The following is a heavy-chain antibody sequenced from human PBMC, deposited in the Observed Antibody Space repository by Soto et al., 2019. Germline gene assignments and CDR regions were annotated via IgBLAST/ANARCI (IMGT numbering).Heavy chain of an antibody. CDR2: TYYRSKYYN. CDR1: GDSVSSNSTA. D-gene: IGHD6-19*01. J-gene: IGHJ4*02. CDR3: ARGPIAVTGTGVFAS. V-gene: IGHV6-1*01. Sequence: QVPLQQSGPGLVKPSQTLSLTCAISGDSVSSNSTAWNWIRQSPSRGLEWLGRTYYRSKYYNDYAVSVKSRITINPATSKYQFSLQLNSVTPEDTAVYYCARGPIAVTGTGVFASWGQGTLVTVSS.